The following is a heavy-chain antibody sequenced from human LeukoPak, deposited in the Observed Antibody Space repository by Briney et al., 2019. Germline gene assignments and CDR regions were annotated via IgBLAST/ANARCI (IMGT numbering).Heavy chain of an antibody. CDR1: GGSISSSSYY. CDR2: IYYSGST. D-gene: IGHD3-22*01. Sequence: TSETLSLTCTVSGGSISSSSYYWGWIRQPPGKGLEWIGSIYYSGSTYYNPSLKSRVTISVDTSKNQFSLKLSSVTAADTAVYYCARLPHYYDSSGYWGFDYWGQGTLVTVSS. V-gene: IGHV4-39*01. CDR3: ARLPHYYDSSGYWGFDY. J-gene: IGHJ4*02.